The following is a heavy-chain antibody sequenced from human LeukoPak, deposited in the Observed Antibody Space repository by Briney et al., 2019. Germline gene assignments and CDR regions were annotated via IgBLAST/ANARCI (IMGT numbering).Heavy chain of an antibody. J-gene: IGHJ4*02. D-gene: IGHD2-15*01. CDR2: VSSDGTT. V-gene: IGHV4-59*08. CDR3: ARLDCVLEGCYNH. CDR1: GDSVTSSY. Sequence: SDTLSLTCSVSGDSVTSSYWNWIRQPPGKGLEWIGYVSSDGTTSYTPSLRSRVIMSVDRAKNDFSLILKSVTAADTATYYCARLDCVLEGCYNHWGRGILVTVSS.